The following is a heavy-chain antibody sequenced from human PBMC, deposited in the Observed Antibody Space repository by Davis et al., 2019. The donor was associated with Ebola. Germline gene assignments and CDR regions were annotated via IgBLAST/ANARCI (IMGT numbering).Heavy chain of an antibody. CDR2: IFYSGST. J-gene: IGHJ5*02. D-gene: IGHD2-21*01. CDR3: AKGTYSSMAAWFDP. V-gene: IGHV4-59*08. CDR1: GDSITSSF. Sequence: SETLSLTCTVSGDSITSSFWSWIRQPPGKGLEWIGYIFYSGSTDYNPSLKSRVTISVDTSKNEFSLELSSVTAADTAVYYCAKGTYSSMAAWFDPWGQGILVTVSS.